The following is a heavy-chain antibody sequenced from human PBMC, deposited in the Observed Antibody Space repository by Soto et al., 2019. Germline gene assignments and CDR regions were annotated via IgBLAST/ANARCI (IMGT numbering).Heavy chain of an antibody. D-gene: IGHD5-18*01. Sequence: QVQPVQSGAEVRKPGSSVKVSCKASGGTFSNYALSWVRQAPGQGLEWMGGIIPLFSTANYAQKFQGTATIITDESTCKAYTELSSLRSEDTAESYCAGASVDTAMITLDYVDWPYDMDVWCQWTTVTVAS. J-gene: IGHJ6*02. V-gene: IGHV1-69*01. CDR3: AGASVDTAMITLDYVDWPYDMDV. CDR1: GGTFSNYA. CDR2: IIPLFSTA.